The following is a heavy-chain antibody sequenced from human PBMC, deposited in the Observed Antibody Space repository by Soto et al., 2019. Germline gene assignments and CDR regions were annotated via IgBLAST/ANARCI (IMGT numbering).Heavy chain of an antibody. CDR3: ARGSGNPSYYYYGMDV. CDR1: GFTFSSYS. J-gene: IGHJ6*02. V-gene: IGHV3-21*01. Sequence: LRLSCSASGFTFSSYSMNWVRQAPGKGLEWVSSISSSSSYIYYADSVKGRFTISRDNAKNSLYLQMNSLRAEDTAVYYCARGSGNPSYYYYGMDVRGQGTTVTVSS. CDR2: ISSSSSYI. D-gene: IGHD6-19*01.